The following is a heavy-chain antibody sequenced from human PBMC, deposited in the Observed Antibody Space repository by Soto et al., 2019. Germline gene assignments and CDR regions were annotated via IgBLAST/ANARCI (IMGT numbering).Heavy chain of an antibody. CDR2: ITNRGTHT. Sequence: EVQLVESGGGLVKPGESLRLSCAASGFSFSSYTMNWVRQAPGKGLQWVSSITNRGTHTYSADSVKGRFTISRDNYKNSLYLQMNNLRAEDTGIYYCARAREVAWFDSWGLGTLGTVTS. CDR3: ARAREVAWFDS. J-gene: IGHJ5*01. D-gene: IGHD2-15*01. CDR1: GFSFSSYT. V-gene: IGHV3-21*06.